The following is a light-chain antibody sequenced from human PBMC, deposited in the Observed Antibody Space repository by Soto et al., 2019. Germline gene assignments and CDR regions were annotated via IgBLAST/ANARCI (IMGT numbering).Light chain of an antibody. Sequence: EIVMTQSPATLSVSPGERATLSCRASQSIYEKLAWYQQKPGQTPRLVIYDTSTRATGTPGSFSGSGSGTEFTLTISSLQSEDFAVYYCQQYNRWPLTFGGGTKVEIK. CDR2: DTS. V-gene: IGKV3-15*01. CDR3: QQYNRWPLT. CDR1: QSIYEK. J-gene: IGKJ4*01.